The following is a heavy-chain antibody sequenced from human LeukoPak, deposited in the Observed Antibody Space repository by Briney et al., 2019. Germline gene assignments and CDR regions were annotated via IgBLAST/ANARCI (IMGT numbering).Heavy chain of an antibody. J-gene: IGHJ5*02. V-gene: IGHV1-2*02. D-gene: IGHD2-21*01. Sequence: GASVKVSCKSSGYSFTDCYMHWVRQAPGQGLEWVGWINPNSGGTSSAQKFQGRVTMTRDTSITTVYMDVSWLTSDDTAIYYCARADRLHGGPYLIGPWGQGTLATVSS. CDR1: GYSFTDCY. CDR3: ARADRLHGGPYLIGP. CDR2: INPNSGGT.